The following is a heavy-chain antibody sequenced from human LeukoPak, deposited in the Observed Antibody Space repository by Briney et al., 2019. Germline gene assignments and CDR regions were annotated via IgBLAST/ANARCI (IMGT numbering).Heavy chain of an antibody. D-gene: IGHD2-15*01. CDR1: GYTSTSYD. CDR3: ARGLYCSGGSCYGWFDP. Sequence: GASVKVSSKASGYTSTSYDINWVRQATGQGLEWMGWMNPNSGNTGYAQKFQGRVTMTRNTSISTAYMELSSLRSEDTAVYYCARGLYCSGGSCYGWFDPWGQGTLVTVSS. CDR2: MNPNSGNT. V-gene: IGHV1-8*01. J-gene: IGHJ5*02.